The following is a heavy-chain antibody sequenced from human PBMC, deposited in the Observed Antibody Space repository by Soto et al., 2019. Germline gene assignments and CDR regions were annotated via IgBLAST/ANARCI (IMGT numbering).Heavy chain of an antibody. J-gene: IGHJ4*02. D-gene: IGHD6-19*01. Sequence: EVQLVESGGGLVQPGGSPRLSCAASGFTFSSYSMNWVRQAPGKGLEWVSYISSSSSTIYYADSVKGRFTISRDNAKNSLYLQMNSLRDEDTAVYYCARDRSSGWYWGFDYWGQGTLVTVSS. CDR2: ISSSSSTI. CDR3: ARDRSSGWYWGFDY. CDR1: GFTFSSYS. V-gene: IGHV3-48*02.